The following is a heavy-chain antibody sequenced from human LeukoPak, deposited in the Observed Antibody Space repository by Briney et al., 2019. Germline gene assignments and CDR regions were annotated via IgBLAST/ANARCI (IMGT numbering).Heavy chain of an antibody. CDR2: IKSKTDGGTT. Sequence: GGSLRLSCAASGFTFGNAWMSWVRQAPGKGLEWVGRIKSKTDGGTTDYAAPVKGRFTISRDDSKSTLDLQLNSLKTEDTAVYFCTTGTFCSGGSCYPPIVYWGQGTLVTVSS. D-gene: IGHD2-15*01. V-gene: IGHV3-15*01. CDR1: GFTFGNAW. CDR3: TTGTFCSGGSCYPPIVY. J-gene: IGHJ4*02.